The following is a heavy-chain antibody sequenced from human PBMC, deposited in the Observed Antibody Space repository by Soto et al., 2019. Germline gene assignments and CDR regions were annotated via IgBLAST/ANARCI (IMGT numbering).Heavy chain of an antibody. CDR3: ARDQKQQLVRGKNWFDP. V-gene: IGHV6-1*01. CDR1: GDSVSSNSAA. D-gene: IGHD6-13*01. CDR2: TYYRSKWYN. Sequence: QVQLQQSGPGLVKPSQTLSLTCAISGDSVSSNSAAWNWIRQSPSRGLEWLGRTYYRSKWYNDYAVSVKSRITINPDTSKNQFSLQLNSVTPEDTAVYYCARDQKQQLVRGKNWFDPWGQGTLVTVSS. J-gene: IGHJ5*02.